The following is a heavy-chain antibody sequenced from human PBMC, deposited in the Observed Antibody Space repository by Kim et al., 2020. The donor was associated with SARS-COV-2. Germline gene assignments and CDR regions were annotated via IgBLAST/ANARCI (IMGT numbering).Heavy chain of an antibody. CDR2: IIPLLGVT. V-gene: IGHV1-69*04. Sequence: SVKVSCKASGGTLSSYGIIWVRQAPGQGLEWMGRIIPLLGVTNYAQKFQGRVTITADKSMSTSYMELTSLRSEDTAVYFCARARGRNQLVDNWGQGTLVTVSS. D-gene: IGHD3-16*01. J-gene: IGHJ4*02. CDR1: GGTLSSYG. CDR3: ARARGRNQLVDN.